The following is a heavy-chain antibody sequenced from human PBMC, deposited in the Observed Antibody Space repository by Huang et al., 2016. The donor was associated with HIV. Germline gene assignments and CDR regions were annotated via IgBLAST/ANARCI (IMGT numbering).Heavy chain of an antibody. D-gene: IGHD4-17*01. CDR2: ITTMLGTP. CDR1: GGTFSKYA. Sequence: QVQLVQSGAEVKTPGSSVKVSCKASGGTFSKYAISWVRQAPGQGLVWMGGITTMLGTPNYARKCQGRVTITADESTSTTYVEVGRLRSEDTALYYCARGQLGSYGDYDVLYWGQGTLVTVSS. CDR3: ARGQLGSYGDYDVLY. V-gene: IGHV1-69*13. J-gene: IGHJ4*02.